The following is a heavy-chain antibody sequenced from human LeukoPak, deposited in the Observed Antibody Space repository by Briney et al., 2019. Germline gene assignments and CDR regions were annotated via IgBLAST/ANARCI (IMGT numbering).Heavy chain of an antibody. CDR1: GGSFSGYY. CDR2: INHSGST. V-gene: IGHV4-34*01. Sequence: SETLSLTCAVYGGSFSGYYWSWIRQPPGKGLERIGEINHSGSTNYNPSLKSRVTISLDTSKNQFSLKLSSVTAADTAVYYCARGVRTSYYGSGSYCRFDYWGQGTLVTVSS. J-gene: IGHJ4*02. D-gene: IGHD3-10*01. CDR3: ARGVRTSYYGSGSYCRFDY.